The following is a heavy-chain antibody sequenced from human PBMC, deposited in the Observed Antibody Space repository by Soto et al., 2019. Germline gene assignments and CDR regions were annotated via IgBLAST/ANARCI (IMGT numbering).Heavy chain of an antibody. CDR2: IYYSGST. CDR1: GGSISSGDYY. D-gene: IGHD3-22*01. Sequence: PSETLSLTCTVSGGSISSGDYYWSWIRQPPGKGLEWIGYIYYSGSTYYNPSLKSRVTISVDTSKNQFSLKLSSVTAADTAVYYCARVRNEGASSGYHYWGQGTLVTVSS. J-gene: IGHJ4*02. CDR3: ARVRNEGASSGYHY. V-gene: IGHV4-30-4*01.